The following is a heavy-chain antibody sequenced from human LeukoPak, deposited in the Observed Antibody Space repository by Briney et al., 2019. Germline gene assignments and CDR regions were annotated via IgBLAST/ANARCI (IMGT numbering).Heavy chain of an antibody. CDR2: ISYDGSNK. CDR1: GFTFSSYA. CDR3: ARDGTPRYCSSTSCYRALDY. Sequence: PGRSLRLSCAASGFTFSSYAMHWVRQAPGKGLEWVAVISYDGSNKYYADSVKGRFTVSRDNSKNTLYLQMNSLRAEDTAVYYCARDGTPRYCSSTSCYRALDYWGQGTLVTVSS. D-gene: IGHD2-2*01. V-gene: IGHV3-30-3*01. J-gene: IGHJ4*02.